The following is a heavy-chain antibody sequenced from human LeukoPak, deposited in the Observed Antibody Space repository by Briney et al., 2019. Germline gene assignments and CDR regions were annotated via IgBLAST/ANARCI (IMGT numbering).Heavy chain of an antibody. V-gene: IGHV1-2*02. J-gene: IGHJ5*02. CDR3: ARAQAQLLRYFDWSWFDP. CDR2: INPNSGGT. D-gene: IGHD3-9*01. CDR1: GYTLTELS. Sequence: ASVKVSCKVSGYTLTELSMHWVRQAPGQGLEWMGWINPNSGGTNYAQKFQGRVTMTRDTSISTAYMELSRLRSDDTAVYYCARAQAQLLRYFDWSWFDPWGQGTLVTVSS.